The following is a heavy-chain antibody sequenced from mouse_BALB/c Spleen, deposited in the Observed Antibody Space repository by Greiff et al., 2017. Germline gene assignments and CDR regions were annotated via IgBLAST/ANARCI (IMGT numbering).Heavy chain of an antibody. CDR2: ISNGGGST. V-gene: IGHV5-12-2*01. J-gene: IGHJ4*01. Sequence: EVKVVESGGGLVQPGGSLKLSCAASGFTFSSYTMSWVRQTPEKRLEWVAYISNGGGSTYYPDTVKGRFTISRDNAKNTLYLQMSSLKSEDTAMYYCARPNDYHYAMDYWGQGTSVTVSS. CDR1: GFTFSSYT. CDR3: ARPNDYHYAMDY. D-gene: IGHD2-4*01.